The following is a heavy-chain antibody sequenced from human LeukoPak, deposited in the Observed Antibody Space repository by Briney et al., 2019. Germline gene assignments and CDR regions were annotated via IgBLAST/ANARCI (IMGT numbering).Heavy chain of an antibody. Sequence: RAGGSLRLSCAASGFTFSSYAMSWVRQAPGKGLEWVSAISGSGGSTYYADSVKGRFTISRDNSKNTLYLQMNSLRAEDTAVYYCAKGTLDIVVVPAAPKVYYFDYWGQGTLVTVSS. CDR3: AKGTLDIVVVPAAPKVYYFDY. J-gene: IGHJ4*02. V-gene: IGHV3-23*01. D-gene: IGHD2-2*01. CDR2: ISGSGGST. CDR1: GFTFSSYA.